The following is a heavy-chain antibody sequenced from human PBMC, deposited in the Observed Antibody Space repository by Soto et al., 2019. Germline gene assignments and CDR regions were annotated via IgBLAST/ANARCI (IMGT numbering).Heavy chain of an antibody. CDR3: ARAPDYGGNYFDY. CDR1: GFTFISHG. CDR2: IWYDGSNK. J-gene: IGHJ4*02. D-gene: IGHD4-17*01. Sequence: PGGSLRLPCAASGFTFISHGMHWVRQAPGKGLEWVAVIWYDGSNKYYGDSVKGRFTISRDNSKNTVYLQMNSLRGEDTAVYYCARAPDYGGNYFDYWGQGTLVTVSS. V-gene: IGHV3-33*01.